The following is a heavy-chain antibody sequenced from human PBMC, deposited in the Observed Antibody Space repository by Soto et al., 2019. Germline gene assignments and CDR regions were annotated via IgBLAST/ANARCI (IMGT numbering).Heavy chain of an antibody. CDR1: GGTFSSYA. CDR3: AREWDLDRTHAFDI. D-gene: IGHD1-26*01. Sequence: SVKVSCKASGGTFSSYAISWVRQAPGQGLEWMGGIIPIFGTTNYAQKFQGRVTITGDTSTSTAYMELSSLRSEDTAVYYCAREWDLDRTHAFDIWGQGTMVTLSS. J-gene: IGHJ3*02. V-gene: IGHV1-69*06. CDR2: IIPIFGTT.